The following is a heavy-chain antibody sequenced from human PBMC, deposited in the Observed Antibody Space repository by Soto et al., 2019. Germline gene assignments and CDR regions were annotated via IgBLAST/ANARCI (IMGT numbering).Heavy chain of an antibody. CDR3: AREGDTAMVLAADY. CDR2: INAGNGNT. J-gene: IGHJ4*02. D-gene: IGHD5-18*01. V-gene: IGHV1-3*01. CDR1: GYTFTSYA. Sequence: ASVKVSCKASGYTFTSYAMHWVRQAPGQRLEWMGWINAGNGNTKYSQKFQGRVTITRDTSASTAYMELSSLRSEDTAVYYCAREGDTAMVLAADYWGQGTLVTVSS.